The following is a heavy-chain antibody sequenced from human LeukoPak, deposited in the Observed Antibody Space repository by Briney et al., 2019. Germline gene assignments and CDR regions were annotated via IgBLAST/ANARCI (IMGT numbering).Heavy chain of an antibody. J-gene: IGHJ2*01. CDR3: ARDYGDIGTWYFDL. V-gene: IGHV4-34*01. CDR1: GFTFSSYA. CDR2: INHSGST. Sequence: PGGSLRLSCAASGFTFSSYAMSWVRQAPGKGLEWIGEINHSGSTNYNPSLKSRVTISVDTSKNQFSLKLSSVTAADTAVYYCARDYGDIGTWYFDLWGRGTLVTVSS. D-gene: IGHD4-17*01.